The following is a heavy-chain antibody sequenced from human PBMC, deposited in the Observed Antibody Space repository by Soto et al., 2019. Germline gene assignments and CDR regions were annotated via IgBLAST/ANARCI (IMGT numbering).Heavy chain of an antibody. D-gene: IGHD3-9*01. Sequence: GGSLRLSCAASGFTFSSYAMHWVRQAPGKGLEWVAVISYDGSNKYYADSVKGRFTISRDNSKNTLYLQMNSLRAEDTAVYYCARDQHILTGPYYYYGMDVWGQGTTVTVSS. CDR3: ARDQHILTGPYYYYGMDV. CDR1: GFTFSSYA. V-gene: IGHV3-30-3*01. J-gene: IGHJ6*02. CDR2: ISYDGSNK.